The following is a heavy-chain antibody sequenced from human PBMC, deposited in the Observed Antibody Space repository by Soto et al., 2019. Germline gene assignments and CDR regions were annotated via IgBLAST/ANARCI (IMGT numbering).Heavy chain of an antibody. CDR2: IYYSGST. CDR3: ARHPGPVAEGKYYYYYYGMDV. J-gene: IGHJ6*02. CDR1: GGSISSGDYY. D-gene: IGHD2-8*02. V-gene: IGHV4-61*08. Sequence: PSETLSLTCTVSGGSISSGDYYWSWIRQPPGKGLEWIGYIYYSGSTNYNPSLKSRVTISVDTSKNQFSLKLSSVTAADTAVYYCARHPGPVAEGKYYYYYYGMDVWGQGTTVTVSS.